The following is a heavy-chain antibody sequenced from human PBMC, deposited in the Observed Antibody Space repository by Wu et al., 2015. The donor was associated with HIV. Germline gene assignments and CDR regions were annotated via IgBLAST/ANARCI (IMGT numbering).Heavy chain of an antibody. CDR1: GYSLTELS. V-gene: IGHV1-24*01. D-gene: IGHD3-10*01. Sequence: QVQLVQSGAEVKKPGASVKVSCKVSGYSLTELSIHWVRQAPGKGLEWLGGFDPEDAETIYAQKFQGRVTMTEDTSTDTAYMELSSLRSEDTAIYYCATIYYYSSGSPLGWGYFDYWGQGTLVTVSS. CDR2: FDPEDAET. CDR3: ATIYYYSSGSPLGWGYFDY. J-gene: IGHJ4*02.